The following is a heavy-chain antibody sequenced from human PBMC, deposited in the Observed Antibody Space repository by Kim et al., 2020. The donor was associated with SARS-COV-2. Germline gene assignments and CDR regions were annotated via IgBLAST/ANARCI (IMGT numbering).Heavy chain of an antibody. V-gene: IGHV5-51*01. CDR2: IYPGDSDT. Sequence: GESLKISCKGSGYSFSSHWIGWVRQMPGKGLERMGIIYPGDSDTRYSPSFQGQVTISADKSISTAYLQWSSLKASDTAIYYCARRQNWNYDYWGQGTLVTVSS. CDR1: GYSFSSHW. D-gene: IGHD1-7*01. J-gene: IGHJ4*02. CDR3: ARRQNWNYDY.